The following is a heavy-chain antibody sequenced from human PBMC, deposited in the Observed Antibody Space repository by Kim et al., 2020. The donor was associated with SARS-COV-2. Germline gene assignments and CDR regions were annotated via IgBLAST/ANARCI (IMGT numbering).Heavy chain of an antibody. D-gene: IGHD4-17*01. V-gene: IGHV3-23*01. CDR3: AKDYSYFHMTTVTTLFDY. J-gene: IGHJ4*02. CDR1: GFTFSSYA. Sequence: GGSLRLSCAASGFTFSSYAMSWVRQAPGKGLEWVSAISGSGGSTYYADSVKGRFTISRDNSKNTLYLQMNSLRAEDTAVYYCAKDYSYFHMTTVTTLFDYWGPGTLVTVSS. CDR2: ISGSGGST.